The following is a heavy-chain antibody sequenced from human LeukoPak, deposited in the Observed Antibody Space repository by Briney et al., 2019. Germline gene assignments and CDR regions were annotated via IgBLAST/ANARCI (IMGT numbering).Heavy chain of an antibody. CDR1: GYDFNNFG. CDR2: ISSGSEYI. D-gene: IGHD3-22*01. J-gene: IGHJ6*03. CDR3: AREGQRHSYDSRSNYNQYLYMDV. Sequence: GGSLRLSCTTSGYDFNNFGMNWVRQAPGKGLEWVSSISSGSEYIYYADSVKGRFTISRDSAKKSVYLQMSSLRDEDTAIYHCAREGQRHSYDSRSNYNQYLYMDVWGKGTTVTVSS. V-gene: IGHV3-21*01.